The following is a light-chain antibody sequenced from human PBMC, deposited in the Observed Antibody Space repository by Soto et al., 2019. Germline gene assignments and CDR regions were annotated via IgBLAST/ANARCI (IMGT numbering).Light chain of an antibody. J-gene: IGKJ5*01. Sequence: EVVLTQSPATLSLSPGERATLSCRASQTVSSFLAWYQQRPGQAPRLLIYDASHRATGIPARFSGSGSGTDFTLTISSLEPEDFAVYYCQQRSNWPTFGQGTRLEIK. CDR2: DAS. CDR1: QTVSSF. CDR3: QQRSNWPT. V-gene: IGKV3-11*01.